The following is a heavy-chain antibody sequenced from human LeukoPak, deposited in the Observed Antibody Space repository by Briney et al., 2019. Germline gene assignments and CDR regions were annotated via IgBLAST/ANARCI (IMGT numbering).Heavy chain of an antibody. CDR2: IHPSGGNS. CDR1: GYTFTSHY. V-gene: IGHV1-46*01. CDR3: ARDCSSTTCQGPVLDF. D-gene: IGHD2/OR15-2a*01. J-gene: IGHJ4*02. Sequence: ASVKVSCKASGYTFTSHYVHWVRQAPGQGLEWMGIIHPSGGNSRNTQNFQGRVTMTRDTSTSTVYLELSSLRSEDTAVYYCARDCSSTTCQGPVLDFWGQGTLVTVSP.